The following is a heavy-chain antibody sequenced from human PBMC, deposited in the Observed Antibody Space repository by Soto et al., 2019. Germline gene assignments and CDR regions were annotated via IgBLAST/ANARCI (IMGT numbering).Heavy chain of an antibody. CDR3: AKDTAAAGTRYYYYYGMDV. V-gene: IGHV3-30*18. Sequence: QPGGSLRLSCAASGFTFSSYGMHWVRQAPGKGLEWVAVISYDGSNKYYADSVKGRFTISRDNSKNTLYLQMNSLRAEDTAVYYCAKDTAAAGTRYYYYYGMDVWGQGTTVTVS. CDR1: GFTFSSYG. D-gene: IGHD6-13*01. J-gene: IGHJ6*02. CDR2: ISYDGSNK.